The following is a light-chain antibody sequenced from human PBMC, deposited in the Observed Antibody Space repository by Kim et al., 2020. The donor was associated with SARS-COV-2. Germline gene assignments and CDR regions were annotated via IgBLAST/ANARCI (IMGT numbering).Light chain of an antibody. J-gene: IGLJ3*02. CDR3: AAWDDSLNGQV. CDR1: SSNIGSNT. Sequence: QSVLTQPPSASGTPGQRVTISCSGSSSNIGSNTVNWYQQLPGTPPKLLIYSNNQRPSGVPDRFSGSKSGTSASLAISGLQSEDEADYYCAAWDDSLNGQVFGGGTQLTVL. V-gene: IGLV1-44*01. CDR2: SNN.